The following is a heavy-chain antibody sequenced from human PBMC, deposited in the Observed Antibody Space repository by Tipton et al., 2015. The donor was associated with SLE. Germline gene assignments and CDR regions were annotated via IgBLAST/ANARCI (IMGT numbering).Heavy chain of an antibody. D-gene: IGHD5-18*01. J-gene: IGHJ4*02. CDR2: INHSGST. CDR3: ARGGRIQLWFLDY. V-gene: IGHV4-34*01. Sequence: TLSLTCAVYGGSFSGYYWSWIRQPPGKGLEWIGEINHSGSTNYGPSLKSRVTISVDTSKNQFSLKLSSVTAADTAVYYCARGGRIQLWFLDYWGQGTLVTVSS. CDR1: GGSFSGYY.